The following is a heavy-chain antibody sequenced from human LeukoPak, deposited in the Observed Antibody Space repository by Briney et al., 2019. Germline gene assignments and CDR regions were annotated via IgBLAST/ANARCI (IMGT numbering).Heavy chain of an antibody. CDR3: AKDLREYTSSPRNAFHI. CDR2: ISSSGGYT. Sequence: GGSLRLSCAASGFTFSSYAMSWVRQAPGKGLEWVSTISSSGGYTYYADSVKGRFTISRDNSKNTLYLLLNSLRAEDTAVYYGAKDLREYTSSPRNAFHIWGQGTMVTVSS. CDR1: GFTFSSYA. J-gene: IGHJ3*02. D-gene: IGHD6-6*01. V-gene: IGHV3-23*01.